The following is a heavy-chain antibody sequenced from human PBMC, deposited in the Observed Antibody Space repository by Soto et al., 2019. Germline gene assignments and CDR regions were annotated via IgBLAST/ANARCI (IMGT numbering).Heavy chain of an antibody. CDR3: VKDPYDFWSGYLFDP. CDR2: ISSNGGST. D-gene: IGHD3-3*01. Sequence: GALRLSCSASGFTFSSYAMHWVRQAPGKGLEYVSAISSNGGSTYYADSVKGRFTISRDNSKNTLYLQMSSLRAEDTAVYYCVKDPYDFWSGYLFDPWGQGTLVTVS. V-gene: IGHV3-64D*08. CDR1: GFTFSSYA. J-gene: IGHJ5*02.